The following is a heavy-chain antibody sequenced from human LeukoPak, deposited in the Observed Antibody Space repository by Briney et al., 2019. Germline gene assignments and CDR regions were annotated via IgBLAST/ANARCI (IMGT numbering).Heavy chain of an antibody. Sequence: PSETLSLTCTVSGGSISSYYWSWIRQPPGKGLEWIGYIYYSGSTNYNPSLKSRVTISVDTSKNQFSLKLSSVTAADTAVYYCARALYDSSGYYSHYFDYWGQGTLVTVSS. CDR3: ARALYDSSGYYSHYFDY. D-gene: IGHD3-22*01. J-gene: IGHJ4*02. CDR2: IYYSGST. V-gene: IGHV4-59*01. CDR1: GGSISSYY.